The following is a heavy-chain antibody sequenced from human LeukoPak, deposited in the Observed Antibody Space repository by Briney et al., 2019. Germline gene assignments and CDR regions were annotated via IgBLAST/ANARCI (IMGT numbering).Heavy chain of an antibody. V-gene: IGHV4-59*01. D-gene: IGHD7-27*01. CDR2: IHYSGYT. CDR1: GGSISNYY. Sequence: PSETLSLTCAVSGGSISNYYCSWIRQPPGKGLEWLGYIHYSGYTNYNPSLKSRVTISVDTSKNQFSLNLSSVTAADTAVYYCARHWGSDWYFDLWGHGTLVTVSS. CDR3: ARHWGSDWYFDL. J-gene: IGHJ2*01.